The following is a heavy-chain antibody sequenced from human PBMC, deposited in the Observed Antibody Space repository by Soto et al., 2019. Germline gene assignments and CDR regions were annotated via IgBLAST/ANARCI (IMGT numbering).Heavy chain of an antibody. CDR3: ARQQYGSGSYYDFDY. V-gene: IGHV4-39*01. CDR1: GGSISSSSYY. J-gene: IGHJ4*02. D-gene: IGHD3-10*01. CDR2: IYYSGST. Sequence: SETLSLTCTVSGGSISSSSYYWVWIRQPPGKGLEWIGNIYYSGSTYYNPSLRSRVTISVDTSKNQFSLKLSSVTAADTAVYYCARQQYGSGSYYDFDYWGQGTLVTSPQ.